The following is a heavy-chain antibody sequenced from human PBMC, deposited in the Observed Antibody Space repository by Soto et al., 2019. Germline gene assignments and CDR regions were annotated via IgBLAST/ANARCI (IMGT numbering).Heavy chain of an antibody. CDR1: GDSVSSNSAA. D-gene: IGHD3-3*01. V-gene: IGHV6-1*01. Sequence: SQTLSLTCAISGDSVSSNSAAWNWIRQSPSRGLEWLGRTYYRSKWYNDYAVSVKSRITINPDTSKNQFSLQLSSVTPEDTAVYYCARAQLITIFGVVIEYYYGMDVWGQGTTVTVSS. J-gene: IGHJ6*02. CDR3: ARAQLITIFGVVIEYYYGMDV. CDR2: TYYRSKWYN.